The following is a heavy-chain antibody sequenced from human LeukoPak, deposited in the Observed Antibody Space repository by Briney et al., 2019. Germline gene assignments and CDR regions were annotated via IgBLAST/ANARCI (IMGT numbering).Heavy chain of an antibody. V-gene: IGHV7-4-1*02. CDR2: INTNTGTP. CDR1: GYTFTTYG. CDR3: ARDSIEDSRWPSY. Sequence: ASVKVSCKASGYTFTTYGMNWVRQAPGQGLEWMGWINTNTGTPTYAQGFAGRFVFSLDTSVSTAYLQISSLKAEDTAVYYCARDSIEDSRWPSYWGQGTLVTVSS. D-gene: IGHD2-15*01. J-gene: IGHJ4*02.